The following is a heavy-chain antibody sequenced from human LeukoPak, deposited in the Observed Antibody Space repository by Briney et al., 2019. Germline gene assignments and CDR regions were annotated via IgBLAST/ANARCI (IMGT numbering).Heavy chain of an antibody. CDR2: ISAYNGNT. Sequence: ASVKVSCKASGYTFTGYYMHWVRQAPGQGLEWMGWISAYNGNTNYAQKLQGRVTMTTDTSTSTAYMELRSLRSDNTAVYYCARDGIHYDILTGTDYWGQGTLVTVSS. D-gene: IGHD3-9*01. J-gene: IGHJ4*02. V-gene: IGHV1-18*04. CDR3: ARDGIHYDILTGTDY. CDR1: GYTFTGYY.